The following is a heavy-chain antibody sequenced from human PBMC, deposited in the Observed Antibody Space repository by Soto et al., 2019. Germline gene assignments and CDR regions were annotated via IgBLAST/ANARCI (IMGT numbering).Heavy chain of an antibody. CDR1: GFTFSSYA. D-gene: IGHD3-22*01. J-gene: IGHJ4*02. CDR3: VKGANFDYYDSSGYYLIFDY. V-gene: IGHV3-64D*06. CDR2: ISSNGGST. Sequence: GGSLRLSCSASGFTFSSYAMHWVRQAPGKGLEYVSAISSNGGSTYYADSVKGRFTISRDNSKNTLYLQMSSLRAEDTAVYYCVKGANFDYYDSSGYYLIFDYWGQGTLVTVSS.